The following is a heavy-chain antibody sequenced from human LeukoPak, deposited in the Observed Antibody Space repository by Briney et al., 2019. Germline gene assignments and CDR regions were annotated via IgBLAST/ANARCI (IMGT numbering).Heavy chain of an antibody. J-gene: IGHJ4*02. CDR2: ISWNSGSI. D-gene: IGHD6-13*01. CDR3: AKDPSSSWYGGYYFDY. V-gene: IGHV3-9*01. CDR1: GFTFDDYA. Sequence: PGRSLRLSCAASGFTFDDYAMHWVRQAPGKGLEWVSGISWNSGSIGYADSVKGRFTISRDNAKNSLYLQMNSLRAEDTALYYCAKDPSSSWYGGYYFDYWGQGTLVTVPS.